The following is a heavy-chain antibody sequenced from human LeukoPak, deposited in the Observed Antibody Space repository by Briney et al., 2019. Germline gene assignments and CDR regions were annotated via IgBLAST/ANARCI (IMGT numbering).Heavy chain of an antibody. CDR2: ISSSSSYI. CDR3: ARDSMSEGLWFGELSEDYYGMDV. V-gene: IGHV3-21*01. CDR1: GFTFSSYS. D-gene: IGHD3-10*01. J-gene: IGHJ6*02. Sequence: PGRSLRLSCAASGFTFSSYSMNWVRQAPGKGLEWVSSISSSSSYIYYADSVKGRFTISRDNAKNSLCLQMNSLRAEDTAVYYCARDSMSEGLWFGELSEDYYGMDVWGQGTTVTVSS.